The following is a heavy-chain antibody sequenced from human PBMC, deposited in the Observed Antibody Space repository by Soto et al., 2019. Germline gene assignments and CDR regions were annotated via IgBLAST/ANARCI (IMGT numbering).Heavy chain of an antibody. CDR3: ARDLDS. CDR2: MHYNGYT. J-gene: IGHJ4*02. V-gene: IGHV4-59*12. Sequence: PSETLSLTCTVSSDSISNYYCSWFRQPPGKGLEWIGYMHYNGYTNYNPSLRSRVTISVDTSKNQFSLKLSSVTAADTALYSCARDLDSLGQETLVTVSS. CDR1: SDSISNYY.